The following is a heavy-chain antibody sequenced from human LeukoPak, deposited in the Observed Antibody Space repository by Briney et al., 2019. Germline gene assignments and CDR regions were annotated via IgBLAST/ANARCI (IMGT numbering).Heavy chain of an antibody. J-gene: IGHJ3*02. CDR2: ISYDGSNK. CDR1: GVTFSSYA. CDR3: ARAMVRGVTRGDAFDI. D-gene: IGHD3-10*01. V-gene: IGHV3-30-3*01. Sequence: GGSLRLSCAASGVTFSSYAMHWVRQAPGQGLEWVAVISYDGSNKYYADSVKGRFTISRDNSKNTLYLQMNSLRAEDTAVYYCARAMVRGVTRGDAFDIWGQGTMVTVSS.